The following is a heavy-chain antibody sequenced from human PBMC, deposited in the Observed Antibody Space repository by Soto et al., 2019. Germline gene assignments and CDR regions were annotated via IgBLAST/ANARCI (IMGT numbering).Heavy chain of an antibody. J-gene: IGHJ6*03. CDR3: ARKELRFLEWLSPDYYMDV. D-gene: IGHD3-3*01. V-gene: IGHV4-34*01. CDR1: GGSISSYY. Sequence: NPSETLSLTCTVSGGSISSYYWSWIRQPPEKGLEWIGEINHSGSTNYNPSLKSRVTISVDTSKNQFSLKLSSVTAADTAVYYCARKELRFLEWLSPDYYMDVWGKGTTVTVSS. CDR2: INHSGST.